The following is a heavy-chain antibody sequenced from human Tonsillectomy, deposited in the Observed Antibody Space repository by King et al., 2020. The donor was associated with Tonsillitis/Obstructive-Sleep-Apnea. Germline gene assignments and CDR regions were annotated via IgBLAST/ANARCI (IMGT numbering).Heavy chain of an antibody. CDR3: ARGRKYDFWSGYYSGRGTYYYYYYMDV. CDR2: IYYSGST. D-gene: IGHD3-3*01. CDR1: GGSISSYY. Sequence: QLQESGPGLVKPSETLSLTCTVSGGSISSYYWSWIRQPPGKGLEWIGYIYYSGSTNYNPSLKSRFTISVDTSKNQFSLKLSSVTAADTAVYYCARGRKYDFWSGYYSGRGTYYYYYYMDVWGKGTTVTVSS. J-gene: IGHJ6*03. V-gene: IGHV4-59*01.